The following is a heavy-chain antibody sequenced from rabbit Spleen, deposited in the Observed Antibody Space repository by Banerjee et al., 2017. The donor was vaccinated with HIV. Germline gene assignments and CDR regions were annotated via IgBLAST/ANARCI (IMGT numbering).Heavy chain of an antibody. CDR2: IDPLFGNT. CDR1: GFDFSSYG. CDR3: ARDLDGVIGWNFGW. Sequence: QEQLVESGGGLVKPEGSLKLSCTASGFDFSSYGVSWVRQAPGKGLEWIGYIDPLFGNTYYANWAKGRFTISRASSTTVDLKMTSLTAADTATYFCARDLDGVIGWNFGWWGQGTLVTVS. D-gene: IGHD1-1*01. J-gene: IGHJ4*01. V-gene: IGHV1S45*01.